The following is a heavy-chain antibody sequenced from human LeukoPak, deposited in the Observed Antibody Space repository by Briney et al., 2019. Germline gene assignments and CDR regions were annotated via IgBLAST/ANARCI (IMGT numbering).Heavy chain of an antibody. CDR3: ARYSRSFGRFDP. D-gene: IGHD6-6*01. J-gene: IGHJ5*02. Sequence: SETLSLTCTVSGDSVSSRNYLWGWIRQPPGKGLEWIGNVDYSGSTYYDPSLRGRVTISLDTSKNHFSLNLNSVSDADTAIYYCARYSRSFGRFDPWGRGTLVTVSS. V-gene: IGHV4-39*02. CDR2: VDYSGST. CDR1: GDSVSSRNYL.